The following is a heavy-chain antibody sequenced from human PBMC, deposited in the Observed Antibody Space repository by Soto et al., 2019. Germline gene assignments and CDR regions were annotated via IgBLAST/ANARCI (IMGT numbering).Heavy chain of an antibody. CDR2: INHSGSN. CDR3: ARGRSRALARRWFAP. CDR1: GGAFSGYY. Sequence: QVQLQQWRAGLLKPSENLSLTCAVYGGAFSGYYWSWIRPPPGKGLVWVGEINHSGSNNYNPSLKSRVTISVDTSKNQFSLKLSSATAADPAVYCCARGRSRALARRWFAPWGQGTLVTVSS. J-gene: IGHJ5*02. D-gene: IGHD6-6*01. V-gene: IGHV4-34*01.